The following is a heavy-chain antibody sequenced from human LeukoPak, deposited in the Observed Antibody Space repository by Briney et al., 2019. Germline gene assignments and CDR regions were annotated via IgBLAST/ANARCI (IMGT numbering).Heavy chain of an antibody. V-gene: IGHV4-38-2*02. D-gene: IGHD5-12*01. CDR2: MYHSGST. J-gene: IGHJ5*02. Sequence: SETLSLTCTVSGYSITSVYDWGWIRQPPGKGLEWIGSMYHSGSTNYNPSLKSRVTISVDTSKNQFSLKLSSVTAADTAVYYCARGNGYSGYDRWFDPWGQGTLVTVSS. CDR1: GYSITSVYD. CDR3: ARGNGYSGYDRWFDP.